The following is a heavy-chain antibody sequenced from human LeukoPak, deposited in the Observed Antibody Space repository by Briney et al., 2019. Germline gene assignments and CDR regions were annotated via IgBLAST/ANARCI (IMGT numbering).Heavy chain of an antibody. V-gene: IGHV3-7*01. CDR3: TSWGDTTAEYFQR. Sequence: GGSLRLSCVVSGFTFNRCWMNWVRQAPGKGLEWVAHINPDGRDTYYVDSVKGRFTISRDNAQDSMYLQMNSLRVEDTAVYYCTSWGDTTAEYFQRWGQGTLVTVSS. CDR1: GFTFNRCW. CDR2: INPDGRDT. D-gene: IGHD2-21*02. J-gene: IGHJ1*01.